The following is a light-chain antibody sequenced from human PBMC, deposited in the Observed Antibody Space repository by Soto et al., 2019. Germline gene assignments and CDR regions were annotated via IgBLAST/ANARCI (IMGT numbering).Light chain of an antibody. J-gene: IGKJ2*01. Sequence: EIVLTQSPGTLSLSPGERATLSCRASQSVRSSYLAWYHQKPGQPPRLLIFGASNRATGIPDRLSGSESVTDFTLIISRLEPEDFAVYYCQQYECSPYTFGQGTRLEIK. CDR1: QSVRSSY. V-gene: IGKV3-20*01. CDR3: QQYECSPYT. CDR2: GAS.